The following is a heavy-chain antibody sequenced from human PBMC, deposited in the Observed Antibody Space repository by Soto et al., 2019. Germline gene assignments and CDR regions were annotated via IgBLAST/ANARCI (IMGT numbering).Heavy chain of an antibody. J-gene: IGHJ5*02. CDR3: ARGDCSSTSCYLSGQKGWFDP. Sequence: QLQLQESGPGLVKPSETLSLTCTVSGGSISSSSYYWGWIRQPPGKGLEWIGSIYYSGSTYYNPSLKSRVTISVDTSKNQFSLKLSSVTAADTAVYYCARGDCSSTSCYLSGQKGWFDPWGQGTLVTVSS. CDR1: GGSISSSSYY. V-gene: IGHV4-39*01. CDR2: IYYSGST. D-gene: IGHD2-2*01.